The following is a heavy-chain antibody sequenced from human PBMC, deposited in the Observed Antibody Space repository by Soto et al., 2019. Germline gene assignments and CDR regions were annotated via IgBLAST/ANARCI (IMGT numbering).Heavy chain of an antibody. Sequence: QITLKESGPTLVRPTQTLTLTCTFSGFSLSTSRVGVGWIRQPPGKALEWLALIYWDDDHRYSPSLETRLTITKDTTNNQVVLTMTKLDPADTATYYCAREVYSSTYFDSWGQGTLVTVSS. CDR1: GFSLSTSRVG. CDR3: AREVYSSTYFDS. V-gene: IGHV2-5*02. CDR2: IYWDDDH. D-gene: IGHD6-13*01. J-gene: IGHJ4*02.